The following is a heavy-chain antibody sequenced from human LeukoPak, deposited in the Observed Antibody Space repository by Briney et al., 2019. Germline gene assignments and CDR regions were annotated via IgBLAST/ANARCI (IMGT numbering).Heavy chain of an antibody. J-gene: IGHJ6*03. D-gene: IGHD2-15*01. Sequence: SETLSLTCTVSGYSISSSSYYWGWIRQPPGKGLEWIGLMYYSGTTYYNPSLKSRVTISVDTSKNQFSLKLSSVTAADTAVYYCARGYCSGGSCYSYYYYNYMDVWGKGTTVTVSS. CDR3: ARGYCSGGSCYSYYYYNYMDV. V-gene: IGHV4-39*07. CDR1: GYSISSSSYY. CDR2: MYYSGTT.